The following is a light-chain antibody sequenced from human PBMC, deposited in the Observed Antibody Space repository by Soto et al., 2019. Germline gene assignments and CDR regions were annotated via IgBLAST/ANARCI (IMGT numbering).Light chain of an antibody. J-gene: IGKJ1*01. CDR3: QQYNNWPPVT. CDR1: QSVSSN. CDR2: GAS. Sequence: EIVMTHSPATLSGSPGERATLSCRASQSVSSNLAWYQQKPGQAPRLLIYGASTRATGIPARFSGSGSGTEFTRTISSLQSEDFAVYYCQQYNNWPPVTFGQGTKVDIK. V-gene: IGKV3-15*01.